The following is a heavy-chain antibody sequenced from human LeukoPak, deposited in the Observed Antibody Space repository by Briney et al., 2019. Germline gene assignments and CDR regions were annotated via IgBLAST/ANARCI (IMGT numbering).Heavy chain of an antibody. V-gene: IGHV3-30-3*01. CDR3: ARAASYYYGSGNPRNYFDF. D-gene: IGHD3-10*01. J-gene: IGHJ4*02. CDR2: MSYDGTNT. CDR1: GFTFSSFT. Sequence: PGRSLRLSCATSGFTFSSFTLHWVRQAPDKGLEWVAVMSYDGTNTYYADSVKGRFTISRDNSKNTLYLQMNSLRAEDTAVYYCARAASYYYGSGNPRNYFDFWGQGTLVTVSS.